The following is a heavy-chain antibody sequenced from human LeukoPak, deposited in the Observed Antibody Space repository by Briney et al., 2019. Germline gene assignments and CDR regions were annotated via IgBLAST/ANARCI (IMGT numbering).Heavy chain of an antibody. D-gene: IGHD3-10*01. J-gene: IGHJ4*02. CDR2: INPNSGGT. CDR1: GYTFTGYY. Sequence: ASVKVSCKASGYTFTGYYMHWVRQAPGQGLEWMGWINPNSGGTNYAQKFQGRVTMTRDTSISTAYMELSRLRSDDTAVYYCARDFILWFGELGGDYWGQGTLVTVSS. CDR3: ARDFILWFGELGGDY. V-gene: IGHV1-2*02.